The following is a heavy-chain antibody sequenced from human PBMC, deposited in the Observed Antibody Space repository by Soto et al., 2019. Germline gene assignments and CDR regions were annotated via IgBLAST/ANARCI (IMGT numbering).Heavy chain of an antibody. V-gene: IGHV4-31*11. CDR1: GGSIISASYS. CDR3: AREDAARIERWFDA. Sequence: SETLSLTCAVSGGSIISASYSWNWIRQSPGRGLEWIGHIYSSGSTYYNQSLKSRVSISVDTSNNQFSLKLTSVTAADTAVYFCAREDAARIERWFDAWGQGILVTVSS. J-gene: IGHJ5*02. CDR2: IYSSGST. D-gene: IGHD6-6*01.